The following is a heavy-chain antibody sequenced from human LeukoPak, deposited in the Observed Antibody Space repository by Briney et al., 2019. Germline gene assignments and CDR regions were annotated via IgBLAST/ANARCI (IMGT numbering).Heavy chain of an antibody. CDR3: AKDMVRGVIINYFDY. CDR1: GFTFSSYA. CDR2: ISGSGGST. D-gene: IGHD3-10*01. J-gene: IGHJ4*02. V-gene: IGHV3-23*01. Sequence: QAGGSLRLSCAASGFTFSSYAMSWVRQAPGKGLEWVSSISGSGGSTYYADSVKGRFTISRDNSKNTLYLQMNSLRAEDTAVYYRAKDMVRGVIINYFDYWGQGTLVTVSS.